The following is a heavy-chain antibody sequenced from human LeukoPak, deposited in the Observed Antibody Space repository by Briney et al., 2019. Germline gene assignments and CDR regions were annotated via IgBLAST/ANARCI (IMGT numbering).Heavy chain of an antibody. CDR3: ASDSPYYGMDV. Sequence: GGSLRLSCAASGFTFGSPWMHWVRQAPGKGLVWVSRINSDGSATIYADSVRGRFTISRDNAKNTLYLQMSGLRVEDTAVYHCASDSPYYGMDVWGQGTTVTVSS. CDR2: INSDGSAT. V-gene: IGHV3-74*01. CDR1: GFTFGSPW. J-gene: IGHJ6*02.